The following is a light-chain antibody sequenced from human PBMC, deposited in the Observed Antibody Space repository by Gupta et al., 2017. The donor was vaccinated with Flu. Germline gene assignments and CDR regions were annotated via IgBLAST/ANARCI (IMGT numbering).Light chain of an antibody. CDR1: SGSIASNY. J-gene: IGLJ3*02. CDR3: QSYDSSNQV. Sequence: NLMLTQPHSVSEPPGQTVPIPYTRSSGSIASNYVQWYQQRPGSAPTTVIYEYNQRPSGVPDRFSGSIDSSSNSASLTISGLKTEDEADYYCQSYDSSNQVFGGGTKLTVL. V-gene: IGLV6-57*03. CDR2: EYN.